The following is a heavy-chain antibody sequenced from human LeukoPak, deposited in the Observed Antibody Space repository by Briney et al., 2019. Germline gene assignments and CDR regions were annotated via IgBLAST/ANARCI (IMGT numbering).Heavy chain of an antibody. CDR2: ISGSGGST. Sequence: PGGSLSLSCAASGFTFSSYAMSWVRQAPGKGLEWVSAISGSGGSTYYADSVKGRFTISRDNSKNTLYLQMNSLRAEDTAVYYCAKVAHYYGSGSYYEYYFDYWGQGTLVTVSS. CDR3: AKVAHYYGSGSYYEYYFDY. CDR1: GFTFSSYA. D-gene: IGHD3-10*01. J-gene: IGHJ4*02. V-gene: IGHV3-23*01.